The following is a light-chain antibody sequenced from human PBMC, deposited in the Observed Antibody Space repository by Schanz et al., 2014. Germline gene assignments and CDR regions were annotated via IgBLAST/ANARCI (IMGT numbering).Light chain of an antibody. J-gene: IGLJ3*02. Sequence: QSVLTQPPSVSGAPGQRVTISCSGSSSNIGSNTVNWYQQLPGTAPKLLIYSNNQRPSGVPDRFSGSKSGTSASLAISGLQSEDEADYYCAAWDDSLNSWVFGGGTKLTVL. CDR1: SSNIGSNT. CDR3: AAWDDSLNSWV. CDR2: SNN. V-gene: IGLV1-44*01.